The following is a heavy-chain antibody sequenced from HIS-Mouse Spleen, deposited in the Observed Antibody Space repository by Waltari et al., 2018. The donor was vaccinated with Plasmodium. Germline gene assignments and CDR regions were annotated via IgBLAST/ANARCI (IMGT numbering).Heavy chain of an antibody. CDR2: IRGSGGST. CDR1: GFTFSSYA. Sequence: EVQLLESGGGLVQPGGSLRLSCAASGFTFSSYAMSWVRQAPGQVLALVVGIRGSGGSTYYADAVKCRFTISRDKSKNTLYLQMNSLRAEDTAVYYCAKSSKGTGDLWDYWGQGTLVTVSS. J-gene: IGHJ4*02. V-gene: IGHV3-23*01. D-gene: IGHD7-27*01. CDR3: AKSSKGTGDLWDY.